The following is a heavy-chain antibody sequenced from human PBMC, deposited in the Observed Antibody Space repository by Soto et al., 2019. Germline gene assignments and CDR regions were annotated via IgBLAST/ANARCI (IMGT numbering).Heavy chain of an antibody. CDR2: HHSDST. CDR3: ATYTVGEGGRGY. CDR1: GGSMRGQH. V-gene: IGHV4-4*09. Sequence: QVQLQESGPGLVKPSETLSLTCTVSGGSMRGQHWSWIRQPPGKGLEWIGHHSDSTNYNPSLKRRITISTDTSKNQFSRKLSSVTAADTAVYYCATYTVGEGGRGYWGQGTLVTVSS. J-gene: IGHJ4*02. D-gene: IGHD3-16*01.